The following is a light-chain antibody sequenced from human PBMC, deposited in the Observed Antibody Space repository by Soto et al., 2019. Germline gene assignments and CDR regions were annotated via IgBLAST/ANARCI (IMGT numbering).Light chain of an antibody. CDR1: QTISSW. Sequence: DIQMTQSPSTLSGSVGDRVTLTCRASQTISSWLAWYQQKPGKAPKLLIYKASTLKRGVPSRFSGSGSGTEFTLTISSLQPDDFATYYCQHYNSYSEAFGQGTKVDIK. CDR3: QHYNSYSEA. V-gene: IGKV1-5*03. J-gene: IGKJ1*01. CDR2: KAS.